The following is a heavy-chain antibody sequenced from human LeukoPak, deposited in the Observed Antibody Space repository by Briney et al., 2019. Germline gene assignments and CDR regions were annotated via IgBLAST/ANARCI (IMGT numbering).Heavy chain of an antibody. D-gene: IGHD2-21*01. J-gene: IGHJ5*02. V-gene: IGHV4-34*01. Sequence: SETLSLTCAVYGGSFSDYYWSWVRQSPGKGLEWIGEINHSGTSNYNPSLKSRLTISVDTPKNQFSLSLSSLTAADTAVYYCARDSYPRNPWGQGTLVTVSS. CDR1: GGSFSDYY. CDR3: ARDSYPRNP. CDR2: INHSGTS.